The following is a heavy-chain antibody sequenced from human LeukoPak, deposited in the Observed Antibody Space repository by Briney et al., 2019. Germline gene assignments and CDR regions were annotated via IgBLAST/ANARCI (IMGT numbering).Heavy chain of an antibody. D-gene: IGHD3-10*01. CDR1: GYTFTSYG. J-gene: IGHJ4*02. CDR3: ARVLLWFGELFGQPDY. V-gene: IGHV1-18*01. Sequence: ASVKVSCKASGYTFTSYGISWVRQAPGQGLEWMGWISAYNGNTSYAQKLQGRVTMTTDTSTSTAYMELRSLRSDDTAVYYCARVLLWFGELFGQPDYWGQGTLVTVSS. CDR2: ISAYNGNT.